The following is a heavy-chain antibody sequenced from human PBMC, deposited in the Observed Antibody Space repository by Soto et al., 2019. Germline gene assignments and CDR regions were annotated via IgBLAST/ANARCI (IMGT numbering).Heavy chain of an antibody. CDR2: INHSGST. CDR1: GGSFSGYY. V-gene: IGHV4-34*01. CDR3: ARGSIAVAGTDY. Sequence: SETLSLTCAVYGGSFSGYYWSWIRQPPGKGLEWIGEINHSGSTNYNPSLKSRVTISVDTSKNQFSLKLSSVTAADTTVYYCARGSIAVAGTDYWGQGTLVTVSS. D-gene: IGHD6-19*01. J-gene: IGHJ4*02.